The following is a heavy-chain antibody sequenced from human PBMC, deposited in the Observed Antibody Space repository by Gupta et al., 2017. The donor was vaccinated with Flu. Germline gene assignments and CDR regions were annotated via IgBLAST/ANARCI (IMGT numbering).Heavy chain of an antibody. CDR3: ASGRSMVRATWFDP. J-gene: IGHJ5*02. CDR1: GYSISSGYY. D-gene: IGHD3-10*01. V-gene: IGHV4-38-2*01. CDR2: IYHSGST. Sequence: QVQLQESGPGLVKPSETLSLTCAVSGYSISSGYYWGWIRQPPGKGLEWIGSIYHSGSTYYNPSLKSRVTISVDTSKNQFSLKLSSVTAADTAVYYCASGRSMVRATWFDPWGQGTLVTVSS.